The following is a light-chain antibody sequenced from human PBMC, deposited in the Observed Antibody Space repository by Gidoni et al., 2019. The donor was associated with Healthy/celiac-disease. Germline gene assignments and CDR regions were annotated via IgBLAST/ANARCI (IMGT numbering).Light chain of an antibody. Sequence: IVMTQSPLSLPVTPGEPASISCRSSQSLLHSNGYNYLDWYLQKPGQSPQLLIYLGSNRASGVPDRFSGSGSGTDFTLKISRVEAEDVGVYYSMQALQTLFTFGPGTKVDIK. J-gene: IGKJ3*01. CDR3: MQALQTLFT. CDR2: LGS. CDR1: QSLLHSNGYNY. V-gene: IGKV2-28*01.